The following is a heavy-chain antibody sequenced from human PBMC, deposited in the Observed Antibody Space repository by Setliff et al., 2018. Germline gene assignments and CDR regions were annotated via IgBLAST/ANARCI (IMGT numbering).Heavy chain of an antibody. V-gene: IGHV4-34*01. Sequence: PSETLSLTCAVYGGSFSTYYWIWIRQPPGKGLEWIGEINHSGSTNYNPSLKSRVTISVDTSKNQFSLKLSSVTDADTAVYYCARLWISYESNTYFYPKYFDFWGQGTLVTVSS. J-gene: IGHJ4*02. D-gene: IGHD3-22*01. CDR1: GGSFSTYY. CDR2: INHSGST. CDR3: ARLWISYESNTYFYPKYFDF.